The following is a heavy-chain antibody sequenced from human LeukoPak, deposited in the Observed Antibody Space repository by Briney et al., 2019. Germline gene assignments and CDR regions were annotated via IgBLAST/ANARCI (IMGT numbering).Heavy chain of an antibody. D-gene: IGHD3-3*01. J-gene: IGHJ6*03. CDR1: GGSISSYY. CDR2: IYYSGST. Sequence: PSETLSLTCTVSGGSISSYYWSWIRQPPGKGLEWIGYIYYSGSTNYNPSLKSRVTISVDTSKNQFSLKLSSATAADTAVYYCARVYYDFPYYYYMDVWGKGTTVTVSS. V-gene: IGHV4-59*01. CDR3: ARVYYDFPYYYYMDV.